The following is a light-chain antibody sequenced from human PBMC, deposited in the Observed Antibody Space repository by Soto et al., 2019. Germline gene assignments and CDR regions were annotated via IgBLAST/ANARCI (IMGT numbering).Light chain of an antibody. CDR1: QSVSSSY. CDR2: GAS. CDR3: QQYGTSPPYT. J-gene: IGKJ2*01. Sequence: EIVLTQSPGTLSLSPGERGTLSCRASQSVSSSYLAWYQQKPGQAPRLLIHGASSRATGIPDRFSGSGSGTDFTLTISRLEPEDFAVYYCQQYGTSPPYTFGQGTKLEIK. V-gene: IGKV3-20*01.